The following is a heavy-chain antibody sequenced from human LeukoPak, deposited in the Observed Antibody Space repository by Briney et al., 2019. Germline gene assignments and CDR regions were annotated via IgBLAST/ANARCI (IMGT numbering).Heavy chain of an antibody. CDR2: IIPIFGTA. J-gene: IGHJ6*03. V-gene: IGHV1-69*05. CDR3: ARGNYYYYMDV. CDR1: GGTFSSYA. Sequence: SVKVSCKASGGTFSSYAINWVRQAPGQGLEWMGGIIPIFGTANYAQKFQGRVTITTDESTNTAYVELSSLRSEDTAVYHCARGNYYYYMDVWGKGTTVSVSS.